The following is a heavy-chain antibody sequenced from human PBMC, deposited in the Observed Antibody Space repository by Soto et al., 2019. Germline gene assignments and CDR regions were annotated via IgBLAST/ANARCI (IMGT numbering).Heavy chain of an antibody. CDR3: AIAPYGSGSYYRPASVY. D-gene: IGHD3-10*01. Sequence: QVQLVESGGGVVQPGRSLRLSCAASGFTFSSYGMHWVRQAPGKGLEWVAVIWHDGSNKYYADSVKGRFTISRDNSKNAGYLEMNRLRAEETAVYYCAIAPYGSGSYYRPASVYWGQETLPTVSS. CDR1: GFTFSSYG. V-gene: IGHV3-33*01. J-gene: IGHJ4*02. CDR2: IWHDGSNK.